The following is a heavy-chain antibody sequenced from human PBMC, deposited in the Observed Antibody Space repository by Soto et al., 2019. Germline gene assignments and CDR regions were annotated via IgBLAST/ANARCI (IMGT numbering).Heavy chain of an antibody. CDR2: INPNSGGT. J-gene: IGHJ6*03. CDR1: GYTFTGYY. D-gene: IGHD1-1*01. Sequence: ASVKVSCKASGYTFTGYYMHWVRQAPGQGLEWMGWINPNSGGTNYAQKFQGWVTMTRDTSISTAYMELSRLRSDDTAVYYCARDALWNLSSYYYMDVWGKGTTVTVSS. V-gene: IGHV1-2*04. CDR3: ARDALWNLSSYYYMDV.